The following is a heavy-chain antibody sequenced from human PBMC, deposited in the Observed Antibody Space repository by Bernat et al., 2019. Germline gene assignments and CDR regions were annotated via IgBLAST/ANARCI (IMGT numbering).Heavy chain of an antibody. Sequence: QVQLVESGGGVVQPGRSLRLSCAASGFTFSSYAMHWVRQAPGKGLEWVAVISYDGSNEYYADSVKGRFTISRDNSKNTLYLQMNSLRAEDTAVYYWAGEGGDYYDINGYWIGYGMDVWGQGTTVTVSS. V-gene: IGHV3-30-3*01. CDR1: GFTFSSYA. D-gene: IGHD3-22*01. CDR3: AGEGGDYYDINGYWIGYGMDV. J-gene: IGHJ6*02. CDR2: ISYDGSNE.